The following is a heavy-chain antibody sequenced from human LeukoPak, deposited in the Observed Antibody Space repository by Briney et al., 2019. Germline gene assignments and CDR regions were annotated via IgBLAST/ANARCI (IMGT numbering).Heavy chain of an antibody. CDR3: ARPVGASWFDS. CDR1: GDSVSTNSAT. J-gene: IGHJ5*01. V-gene: IGHV6-1*01. CDR2: TYYRSKWNN. Sequence: SQTLSLTCAISGDSVSTNSATWTWLRQSPSRGLEWLGRTYYRSKWNNDYAVSMKSRITINPDTSKNQFSLQLNSVTPEDTAVYYCARPVGASWFDSWGQGTLVTVSS. D-gene: IGHD1-26*01.